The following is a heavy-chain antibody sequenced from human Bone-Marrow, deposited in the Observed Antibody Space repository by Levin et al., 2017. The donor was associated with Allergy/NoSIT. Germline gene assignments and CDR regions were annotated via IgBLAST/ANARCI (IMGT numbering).Heavy chain of an antibody. J-gene: IGHJ6*02. CDR2: IGGYSGKT. CDR3: ARTFGVRKAYHMDV. V-gene: IGHV1-18*01. CDR1: GYAFTSFG. D-gene: IGHD3-16*01. Sequence: GESLKISCKTSGYAFTSFGLSWVRQAPGQGLEWMGWIGGYSGKTNYAQKFQGRVTMTTDTSTSTAYLELRSLRSDDTAVYYCARTFGVRKAYHMDVWGQGSTVTVSS.